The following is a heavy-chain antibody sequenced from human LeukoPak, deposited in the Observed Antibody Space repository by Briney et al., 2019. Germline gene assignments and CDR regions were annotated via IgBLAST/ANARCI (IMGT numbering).Heavy chain of an antibody. CDR2: ISYYGSNK. V-gene: IGHV3-30*03. Sequence: GGSLRLSCAASGFTFSSYGMHRVRQAPGKGLEWVAVISYYGSNKYYADSVKGRFTISRDNSKNTLYLQMNSLRAEDTAVYYCVRGGGGYNWSDPWGQGTLVTVSS. CDR1: GFTFSSYG. J-gene: IGHJ5*02. CDR3: VRGGGGYNWSDP. D-gene: IGHD2-15*01.